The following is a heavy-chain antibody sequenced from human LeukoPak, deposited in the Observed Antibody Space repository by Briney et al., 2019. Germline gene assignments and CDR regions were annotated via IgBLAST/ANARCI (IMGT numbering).Heavy chain of an antibody. CDR1: GYTFTSYG. Sequence: ASVKVSCKASGYTFTSYGMSWVRQAPGQGLEWMGWISAYNGNTNYAQKLQGRVTMTTDTSTSTAYMELRSLRSDDTAVYYCARDSRRDGYNQNSYFDYWGQGTLVTVSS. CDR3: ARDSRRDGYNQNSYFDY. J-gene: IGHJ4*02. V-gene: IGHV1-18*01. D-gene: IGHD5-24*01. CDR2: ISAYNGNT.